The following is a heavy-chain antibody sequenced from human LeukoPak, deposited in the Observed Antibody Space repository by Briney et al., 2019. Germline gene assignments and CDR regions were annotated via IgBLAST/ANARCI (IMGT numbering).Heavy chain of an antibody. CDR3: ARDRCSSGIRCAFDY. Sequence: PGGSLRLSCAASGFTFSSYAMHWVRQAPGKGLEWVAVISYDGSNKYYADSVKGRFTISRDNSKNTLYLQMNSLRAEDTAVYYCARDRCSSGIRCAFDYWGQGTLVTVSS. J-gene: IGHJ4*02. CDR1: GFTFSSYA. CDR2: ISYDGSNK. V-gene: IGHV3-30-3*01. D-gene: IGHD6-13*01.